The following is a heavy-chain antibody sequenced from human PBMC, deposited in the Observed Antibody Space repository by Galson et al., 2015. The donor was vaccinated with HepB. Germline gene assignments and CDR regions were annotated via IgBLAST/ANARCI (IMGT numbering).Heavy chain of an antibody. CDR3: AKDGGAVAGDYYFDY. Sequence: SLRLSCAASGFTFSSYGMHWVRQAPGKGLEWVAVISYDGSNKYYADSVKGRFTISRDNSKNTLYLQMNSLRAEDTAVYYCAKDGGAVAGDYYFDYWGQGTLVTVSS. CDR1: GFTFSSYG. CDR2: ISYDGSNK. J-gene: IGHJ4*02. D-gene: IGHD6-19*01. V-gene: IGHV3-30*18.